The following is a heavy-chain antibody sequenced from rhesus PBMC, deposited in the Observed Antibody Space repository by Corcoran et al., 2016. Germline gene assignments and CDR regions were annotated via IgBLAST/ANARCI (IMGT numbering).Heavy chain of an antibody. D-gene: IGHD5-12*01. V-gene: IGHV2S1*01. CDR3: ARAGYSYSYAFDY. J-gene: IGHJ4*01. CDR2: IYWDDDK. Sequence: QVTLKESGPALVKPTQTLTLTCTFSGFSLSTSGMGVGWLRQPHGKALEWLASIYWDDDKYYSTSLKSRLTISKDTSKNQVVLTMTNMDPVDTATYYCARAGYSYSYAFDYWGQGVLVTVSS. CDR1: GFSLSTSGMG.